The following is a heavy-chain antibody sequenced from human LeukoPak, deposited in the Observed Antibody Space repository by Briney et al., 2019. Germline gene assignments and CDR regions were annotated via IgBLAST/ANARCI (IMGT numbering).Heavy chain of an antibody. CDR3: ASTRYCSSTSCPIGYGMDV. CDR2: INHSGST. CDR1: GGSFSGYY. Sequence: SETLSLTSAVYGGSFSGYYWSWIRQPPGKGLEWIGEINHSGSTNYNPSLKSRVTISVDTSKNQFSLKLSSVTAADTAVYYCASTRYCSSTSCPIGYGMDVWGQGTTVTVSS. J-gene: IGHJ6*02. V-gene: IGHV4-34*01. D-gene: IGHD2-2*01.